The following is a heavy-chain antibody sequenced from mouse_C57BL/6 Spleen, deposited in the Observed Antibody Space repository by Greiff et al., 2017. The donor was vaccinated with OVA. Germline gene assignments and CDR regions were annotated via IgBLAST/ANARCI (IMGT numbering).Heavy chain of an antibody. CDR3: TEGGYGYGAYYFDY. D-gene: IGHD2-2*01. Sequence: QVQLQQSGAELVRPGASVTLSCKASGYTFTDYEMHWVKHTPVHGLEWIGAIDPETGGTAYNQKFKGKAILTADKSSSTAYMELRSLTSEDSAVYYGTEGGYGYGAYYFDYWGQGTTLTVSS. CDR2: IDPETGGT. V-gene: IGHV1-15*01. J-gene: IGHJ2*01. CDR1: GYTFTDYE.